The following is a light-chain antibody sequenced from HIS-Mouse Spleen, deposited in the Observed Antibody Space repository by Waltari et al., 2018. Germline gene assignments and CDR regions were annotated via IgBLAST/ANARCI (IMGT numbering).Light chain of an antibody. CDR3: CSYAGSYPVV. V-gene: IGLV2-11*01. CDR2: DVS. J-gene: IGLJ2*01. CDR1: SSDVGGYNY. Sequence: QSALTQPRSVGGSPGQSVTISCTGTSSDVGGYNYVSWYQQHPAKAPKLMIYDVSKRPSGVPDRFSGSKSGNTASLTISGLQAEDEADYYCCSYAGSYPVVFGGGTKLTVL.